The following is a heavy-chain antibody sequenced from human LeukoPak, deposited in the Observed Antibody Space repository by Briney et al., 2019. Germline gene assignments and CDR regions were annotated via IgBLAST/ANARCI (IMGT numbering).Heavy chain of an antibody. V-gene: IGHV1-18*01. Sequence: ASVKVSCKASGYTCTSYGISWVRQAPGQGLEWMGWISAYNGNTNYAQKLQGRVTMTTDTSTSTAYMELRSLRSDDTAVYYCARDPGRQWLAYYYYGMDVWGQGTTVTVSS. CDR1: GYTCTSYG. J-gene: IGHJ6*02. CDR3: ARDPGRQWLAYYYYGMDV. CDR2: ISAYNGNT. D-gene: IGHD6-19*01.